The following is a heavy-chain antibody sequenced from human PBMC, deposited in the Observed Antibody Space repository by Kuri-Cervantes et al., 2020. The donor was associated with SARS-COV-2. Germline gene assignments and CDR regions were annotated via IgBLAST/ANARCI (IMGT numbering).Heavy chain of an antibody. J-gene: IGHJ4*02. CDR3: AREGRGYAYFVY. CDR1: GYTFTGYY. V-gene: IGHV1-46*01. Sequence: ASVKVSCKASGYTFTGYYMHWVQQAPGQGLEWMGIIDPSGGSTNYAQNFQGRVTMTRDTSTSTVYMELSSLRSEDTAVYYCAREGRGYAYFVYWGQGTLVTVSS. CDR2: IDPSGGST. D-gene: IGHD5-12*01.